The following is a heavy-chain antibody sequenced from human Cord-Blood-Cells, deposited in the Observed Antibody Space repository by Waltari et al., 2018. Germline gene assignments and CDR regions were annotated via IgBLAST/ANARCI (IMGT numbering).Heavy chain of an antibody. D-gene: IGHD7-27*01. CDR2: INHSGST. CDR3: ARREANWGGEGNWFDP. V-gene: IGHV4-34*01. J-gene: IGHJ5*02. CDR1: GGSFSGYY. Sequence: QVQLQQWGAGLLTPSETLSLTCAVYGGSFSGYYWSWIRQPPGKGLEWIGEINHSGSTNYNPSLKSRVTISVDTSKNQFSLKLSSVTAADTAVYYCARREANWGGEGNWFDPWGQGTLVTVSS.